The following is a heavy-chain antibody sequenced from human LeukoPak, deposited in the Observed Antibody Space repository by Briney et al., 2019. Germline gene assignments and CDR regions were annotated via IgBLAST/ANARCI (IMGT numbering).Heavy chain of an antibody. CDR2: VSGSGGAT. J-gene: IGHJ5*02. CDR1: GFTFNNYA. CDR3: AKDGDDYDNSGYSSWFDP. D-gene: IGHD3-22*01. Sequence: GGSLRLSCAASGFTFNNYAMSWVRQAPGMGLEWLSYVSGSGGATYYAASVKGRFTISRDDSKNTLHLQMNSLRAEDTAVYYCAKDGDDYDNSGYSSWFDPWGQGTLVTVSS. V-gene: IGHV3-23*01.